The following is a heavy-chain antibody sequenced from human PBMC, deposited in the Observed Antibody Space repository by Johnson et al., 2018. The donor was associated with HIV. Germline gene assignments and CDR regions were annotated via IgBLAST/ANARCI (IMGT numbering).Heavy chain of an antibody. Sequence: QVQLVESGGGLVQPGRSLRLSCAASGFTFSSYGMHWVRQAPGKGLEWVAVISYDGSNKYYADSVKGRFTISRDNSKNTLYMEINSLRAEDTALYYCAKSGGHCIGGMCYDAFDIWGQGTMVTVSS. CDR2: ISYDGSNK. D-gene: IGHD2-15*01. J-gene: IGHJ3*02. CDR3: AKSGGHCIGGMCYDAFDI. CDR1: GFTFSSYG. V-gene: IGHV3-30*18.